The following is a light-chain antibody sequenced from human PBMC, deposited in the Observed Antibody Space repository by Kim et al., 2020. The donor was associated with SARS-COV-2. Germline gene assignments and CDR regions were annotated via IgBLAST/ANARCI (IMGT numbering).Light chain of an antibody. CDR1: TSDVGGYNH. CDR3: NSYTTSNTYV. Sequence: QSALTQPASVSGSPGQSITISCTGTTSDVGGYNHVSWYQQHPGKVPRLMIYDVTKRPSGVSSLFSGSKSGNPASLTISGLQAEDEADYYCNSYTTSNTYVFGTGTKVTVL. J-gene: IGLJ1*01. V-gene: IGLV2-14*03. CDR2: DVT.